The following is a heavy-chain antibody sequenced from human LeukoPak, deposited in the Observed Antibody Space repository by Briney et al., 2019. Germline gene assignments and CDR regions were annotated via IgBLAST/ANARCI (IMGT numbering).Heavy chain of an antibody. V-gene: IGHV1-24*01. CDR2: FDPEDGET. J-gene: IGHJ4*02. CDR1: GYTLTELS. Sequence: ASVKVSCKVSGYTLTELSMHWERQAPGKGLEWMGGFDPEDGETIYAQKFQGRVTMTEDTSTDTAYMELSSLRSEDTAVYYCATAYEVGATEYFDYWGQGTLVTVSS. CDR3: ATAYEVGATEYFDY. D-gene: IGHD1-26*01.